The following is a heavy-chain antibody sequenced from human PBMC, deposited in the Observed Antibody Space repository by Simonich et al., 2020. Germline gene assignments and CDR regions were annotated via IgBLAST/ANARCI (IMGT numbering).Heavy chain of an antibody. J-gene: IGHJ4*02. V-gene: IGHV1-69*09. CDR2: NFPNLRIA. CDR1: GGTFSSYA. CDR3: ARTNTMRELDTMVRGVDYFDY. D-gene: IGHD3-10*01. Sequence: QVQLVQSGAEVKKPGSSVKVSCKASGGTFSSYAISWVRQAPGQGLEWMGGNFPNLRIANYEQKYQGRVTITADKSTSTAYMELSSLRSEDTAVYYCARTNTMRELDTMVRGVDYFDYWGQGTLVTVSS.